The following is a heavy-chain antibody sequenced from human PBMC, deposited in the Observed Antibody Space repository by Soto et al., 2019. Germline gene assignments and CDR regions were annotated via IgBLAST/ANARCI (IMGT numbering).Heavy chain of an antibody. CDR3: ASFHTQRTYSPQHYGMDV. CDR2: INHSGST. Sequence: QVQLQQWGAGLLKPSETLSLTCAVYGGSFSGYYWSWIRQPPGKRLEWIGEINHSGSTNYNPSLKSRLTISVDTSKNQFSLKLSSVTAADTDVYYCASFHTQRTYSPQHYGMDVWGQGTTVTVSS. CDR1: GGSFSGYY. J-gene: IGHJ6*02. V-gene: IGHV4-34*01. D-gene: IGHD5-18*01.